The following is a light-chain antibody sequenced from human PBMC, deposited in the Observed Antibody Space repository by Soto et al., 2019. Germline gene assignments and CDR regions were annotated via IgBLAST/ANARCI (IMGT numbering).Light chain of an antibody. CDR3: SSYTGSTTVL. CDR1: SSDVGTYNY. J-gene: IGLJ2*01. CDR2: EVV. Sequence: QSVLTQPASVSGSPGQSITISCTGTSSDVGTYNYVSWYQQHPGKAPKLMIYEVVHRPSGISNRFSGSKSGNTASLTISGLQAEDEAHYYCSSYTGSTTVLFGGGTKVTVL. V-gene: IGLV2-14*01.